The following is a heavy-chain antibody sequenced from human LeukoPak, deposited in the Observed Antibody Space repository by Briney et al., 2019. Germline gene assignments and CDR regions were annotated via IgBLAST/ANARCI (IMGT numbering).Heavy chain of an antibody. CDR2: ISYDGSNK. CDR1: GFTFSSYG. Sequence: GGSLRLSCAASGFTFSSYGMHWVRQAPGKGLEWVAVISYDGSNKYYADSVKGRFTISRDNSKNTLYLQMNSLRAEDTAVYYCAKDHDSSWFDPWGQGTLVTVSS. V-gene: IGHV3-30*18. J-gene: IGHJ5*02. D-gene: IGHD3-22*01. CDR3: AKDHDSSWFDP.